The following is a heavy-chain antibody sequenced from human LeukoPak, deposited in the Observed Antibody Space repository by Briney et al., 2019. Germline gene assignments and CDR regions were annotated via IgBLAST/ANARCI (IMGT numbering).Heavy chain of an antibody. CDR1: RGSISNSDYY. Sequence: PSETLSLTCTVSRGSISNSDYYWGWICQSQGKGLEWIGSVYYTGSIYSNPSLRGRVAMSVDTSKNHFSLNLTSVTASDTAVYFCARQGYNSGRLFDYWGQGSLVTVSS. V-gene: IGHV4-39*01. CDR3: ARQGYNSGRLFDY. CDR2: VYYTGSI. D-gene: IGHD6-19*01. J-gene: IGHJ4*02.